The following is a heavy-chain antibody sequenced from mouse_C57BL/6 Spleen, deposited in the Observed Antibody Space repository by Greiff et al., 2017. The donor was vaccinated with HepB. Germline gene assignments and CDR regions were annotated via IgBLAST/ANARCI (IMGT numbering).Heavy chain of an antibody. J-gene: IGHJ3*01. V-gene: IGHV1-26*01. CDR2: INPNNGGT. CDR3: AREITTARAWFAY. D-gene: IGHD1-2*01. Sequence: EVQLQQSGPELVKPGASVKISCKASGYTFTDYYMNWVKQSHGKSLEWIGDINPNNGGTSYNQKFKGKATLTVDKSSSTAYMELRSLTSEDSAVYYCAREITTARAWFAYWGQGTLVTVSA. CDR1: GYTFTDYY.